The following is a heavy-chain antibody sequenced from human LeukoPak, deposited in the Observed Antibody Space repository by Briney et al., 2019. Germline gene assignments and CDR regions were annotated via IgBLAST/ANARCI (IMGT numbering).Heavy chain of an antibody. CDR1: GGSTTNYY. Sequence: SETLSLTCTVSGGSTTNYYWSWMRQPPGKGLEWIGYIYYSGNTKCNPSLTSRVTISVDTSNNQFSLNLSSVTAADPAVYYCARGPTRYYSDYRGQGTLCTVSP. CDR3: ARGPTRYYSDY. J-gene: IGHJ4*02. CDR2: IYYSGNT. V-gene: IGHV4-59*01.